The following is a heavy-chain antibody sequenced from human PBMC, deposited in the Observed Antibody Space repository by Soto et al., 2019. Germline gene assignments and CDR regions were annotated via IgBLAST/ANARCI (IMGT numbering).Heavy chain of an antibody. J-gene: IGHJ4*02. V-gene: IGHV4-34*01. CDR1: GGSFSGYY. CDR2: INHSGST. Sequence: SETLSLTCAVSGGSFSGYYWSWIRQPPGKGLEWIGEINHSGSTNYNPSLKSRVTISVDTSKNQFSLKLSSVTAADTAVYYCARGCTYYDFWSGYANARCLDYWGQGTLVTVSS. D-gene: IGHD3-3*01. CDR3: ARGCTYYDFWSGYANARCLDY.